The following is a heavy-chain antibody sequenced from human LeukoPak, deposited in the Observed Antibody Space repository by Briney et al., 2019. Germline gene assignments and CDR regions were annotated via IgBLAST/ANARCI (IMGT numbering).Heavy chain of an antibody. V-gene: IGHV3-48*04. D-gene: IGHD2-2*01. CDR2: ITSRSSTI. CDR1: GFTFSSYG. J-gene: IGHJ3*02. Sequence: GGSLRLSCAASGFTFSSYGMNWVRQAPGKGLEWVSYITSRSSTIYYADSVKGRLTISRDNAKNSLYLQTDSLRAEDTAVYYCARGGYCTSTSCNLDDAFDIWGRGTMVTVSS. CDR3: ARGGYCTSTSCNLDDAFDI.